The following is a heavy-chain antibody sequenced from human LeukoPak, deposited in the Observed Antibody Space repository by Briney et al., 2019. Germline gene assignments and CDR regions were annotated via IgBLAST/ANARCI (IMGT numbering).Heavy chain of an antibody. J-gene: IGHJ4*02. Sequence: ASVKVSCKASGYTFTSYGISWVRQAPGQGLEWMGWISAYNGNTNYAQKFHGRVTMTTDTSTTTAYMDLRSLRSDDTALYYCARDSGSYQQDYWGQGTLVTVSS. CDR1: GYTFTSYG. CDR3: ARDSGSYQQDY. CDR2: ISAYNGNT. V-gene: IGHV1-18*01. D-gene: IGHD1-26*01.